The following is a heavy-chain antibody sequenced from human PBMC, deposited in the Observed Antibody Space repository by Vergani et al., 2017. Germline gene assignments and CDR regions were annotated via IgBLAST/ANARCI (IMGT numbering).Heavy chain of an antibody. Sequence: QLVESGGGLVQPGGSLRLSCAASGFTFSSYSMNWVRQAPGKGLEWVSYISSSSSTIYYADSVKGRFTISRDNAKNSLYLQMNSLRAEDTAVYYCARDLFSSSSWYLQGAFDIWGQGTMVTVSS. D-gene: IGHD6-13*01. V-gene: IGHV3-48*01. J-gene: IGHJ3*02. CDR2: ISSSSSTI. CDR3: ARDLFSSSSWYLQGAFDI. CDR1: GFTFSSYS.